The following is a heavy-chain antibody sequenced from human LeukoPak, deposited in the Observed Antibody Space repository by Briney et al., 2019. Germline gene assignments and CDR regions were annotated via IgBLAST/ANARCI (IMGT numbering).Heavy chain of an antibody. CDR1: GFTFSTYN. V-gene: IGHV3-48*02. J-gene: IGHJ4*02. D-gene: IGHD1-26*01. CDR2: ITSGSTNI. Sequence: GGSLRLSCAASGFTFSTYNMNWVRQAPGKGLEWVSHITSGSTNIYYADSVKGRFTISRDNAKSALSLQMNSLRDEDTAVYYCATSGNYYLKYWGQGTLVTVSS. CDR3: ATSGNYYLKY.